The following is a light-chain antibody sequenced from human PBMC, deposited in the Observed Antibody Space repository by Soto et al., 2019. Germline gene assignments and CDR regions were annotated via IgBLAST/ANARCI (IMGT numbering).Light chain of an antibody. CDR3: SSYTTSRTLYV. Sequence: QSVLTQPAAVSGSPGQSITISCTGTSSDVGGYIYVSWYQQHSGKAPKLIIYEINNRPSGVSNRFSGSKSGNTASLTISGLQDEDEADYYCSSYTTSRTLYVYGTGIKVTVL. J-gene: IGLJ1*01. V-gene: IGLV2-14*01. CDR2: EIN. CDR1: SSDVGGYIY.